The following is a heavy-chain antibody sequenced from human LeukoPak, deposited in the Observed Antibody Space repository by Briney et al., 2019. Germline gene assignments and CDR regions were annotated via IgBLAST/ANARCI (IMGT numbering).Heavy chain of an antibody. D-gene: IGHD4-17*01. CDR1: GFTLNKYW. CDR3: ARDAYTTTSNWLDP. V-gene: IGHV3-74*01. CDR2: ITGDGSDI. J-gene: IGHJ5*02. Sequence: GGSMRLSCEASGFTLNKYWMHWVRQAPGKGLVWVSRITGDGSDIAYADSVKGRFTVSRDDAKNILFLQMTSLRVEDTAIYYCARDAYTTTSNWLDPWGQGTLVTVSS.